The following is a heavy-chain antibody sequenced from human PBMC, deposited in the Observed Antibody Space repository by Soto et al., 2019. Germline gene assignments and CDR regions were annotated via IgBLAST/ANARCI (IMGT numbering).Heavy chain of an antibody. J-gene: IGHJ6*03. CDR3: ARVEAARPDSSSYSFMDV. D-gene: IGHD6-6*01. V-gene: IGHV3-7*04. CDR1: GFTFSSYW. CDR2: IRQDGAEK. Sequence: EVQLVESGGGLVQPGGSLRLSCAASGFTFSSYWMTWVRQAPGKGLEWVANIRQDGAEKYYVDSVKGRFTISRDTAKHSLYLQMKSMRAEDSAVYYCARVEAARPDSSSYSFMDVWGKGSAVTVSS.